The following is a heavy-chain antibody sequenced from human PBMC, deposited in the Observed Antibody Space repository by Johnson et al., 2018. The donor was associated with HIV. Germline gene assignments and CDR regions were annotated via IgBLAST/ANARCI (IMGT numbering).Heavy chain of an antibody. CDR2: ISYDGSNK. V-gene: IGHV3-30-3*01. CDR1: GFTFSSYA. CDR3: ARDLPWSSSWESYAFDI. J-gene: IGHJ3*02. D-gene: IGHD6-13*01. Sequence: QVQLVESGGGVVQPGRSLRLSCAASGFTFSSYAMHWVRQAPGKGLEWVAVISYDGSNKYYADSVKGRVTISRDNSKNTLYLQLNSLRAEDTAVYYCARDLPWSSSWESYAFDIWGQGTMVTVSS.